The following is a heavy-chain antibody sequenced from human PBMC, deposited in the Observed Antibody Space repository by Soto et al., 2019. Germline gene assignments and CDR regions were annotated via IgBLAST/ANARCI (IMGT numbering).Heavy chain of an antibody. Sequence: ASVKVSCKASGYTFTGYYMHWVRQAPGQRHEKIGWINPNSDGTNYAQKFQGWVTMTRDTTISTAYMELSRLRSDDTALYYCARDLITGTGNYGMDVWGQGPTVTVSS. CDR3: ARDLITGTGNYGMDV. CDR2: INPNSDGT. D-gene: IGHD3-10*01. J-gene: IGHJ6*02. V-gene: IGHV1-2*04. CDR1: GYTFTGYY.